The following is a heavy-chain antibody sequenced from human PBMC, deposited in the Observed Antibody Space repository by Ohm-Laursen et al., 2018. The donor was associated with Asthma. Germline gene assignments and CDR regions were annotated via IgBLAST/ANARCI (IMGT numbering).Heavy chain of an antibody. Sequence: SLRLSCTASGFTFSGSWMIWVRQAPGKGLQWLAFIKPDGSQTYNADSLEGRFSISRDNSKNSLYLQMSSLRGEDTALYYCATLSWYASQYWGQGTLVTVSS. CDR1: GFTFSGSW. CDR2: IKPDGSQT. J-gene: IGHJ4*02. D-gene: IGHD2-2*01. V-gene: IGHV3-7*01. CDR3: ATLSWYASQY.